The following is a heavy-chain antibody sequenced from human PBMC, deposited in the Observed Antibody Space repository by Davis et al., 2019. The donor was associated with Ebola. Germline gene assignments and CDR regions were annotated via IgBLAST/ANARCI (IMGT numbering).Heavy chain of an antibody. V-gene: IGHV5-10-1*01. Sequence: GESLKISCTGSGYSFTSYWISWVRQVPGKGLEWMGRIDPSDSYPNYSPSFQGHVTISSDKSITTAYLQWSSLKASDTAMYYCARRGSDMATTPFDYWGQGTLVTVSS. CDR1: GYSFTSYW. D-gene: IGHD5-24*01. CDR3: ARRGSDMATTPFDY. J-gene: IGHJ4*02. CDR2: IDPSDSYP.